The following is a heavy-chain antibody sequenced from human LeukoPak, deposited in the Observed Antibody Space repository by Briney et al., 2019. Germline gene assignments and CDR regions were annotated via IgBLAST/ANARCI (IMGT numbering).Heavy chain of an antibody. CDR3: ARDRYSSGGLDV. D-gene: IGHD3-22*01. J-gene: IGHJ6*02. CDR1: GFTFSNYW. Sequence: GGSLRLSCAASGFTFSNYWMSWDRQAPGQGLELVANIKRDGSEKYYVDSLKGRFTISRDNAKNSLYLQMNSLRAEDTAVYYCARDRYSSGGLDVWGQGTTVTVSS. CDR2: IKRDGSEK. V-gene: IGHV3-7*04.